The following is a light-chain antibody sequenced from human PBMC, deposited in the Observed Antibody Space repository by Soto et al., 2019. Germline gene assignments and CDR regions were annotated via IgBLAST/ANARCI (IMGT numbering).Light chain of an antibody. CDR3: SSYTSSSTLA. CDR2: DVG. J-gene: IGLJ1*01. Sequence: QSALTQPASVSGSPGQSITISCTGTSSDVGGHNSVAWYQHNPGKAPKLMIYDVGNRPSGVSSRFSGSKSGNTASLSISGLQAEDEADYYCSSYTSSSTLAFGTGTKVTVL. V-gene: IGLV2-14*01. CDR1: SSDVGGHNS.